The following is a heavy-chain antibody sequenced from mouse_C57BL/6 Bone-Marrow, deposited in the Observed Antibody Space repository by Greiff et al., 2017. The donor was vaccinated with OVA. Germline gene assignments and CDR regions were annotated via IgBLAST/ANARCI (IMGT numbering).Heavy chain of an antibody. D-gene: IGHD1-1*01. Sequence: EVKVIESGGDLVKPGGSLTLSCAASGFTFSSYGMSWVRQTPDKRLEWVATISSGGSYTYYPDSVKGRFTISRDNAKNTLYLQMSSLKSEDTAMYYCARPYYGSSYDAMDYWGQGTSVTVSS. CDR1: GFTFSSYG. CDR3: ARPYYGSSYDAMDY. CDR2: ISSGGSYT. V-gene: IGHV5-6*01. J-gene: IGHJ4*01.